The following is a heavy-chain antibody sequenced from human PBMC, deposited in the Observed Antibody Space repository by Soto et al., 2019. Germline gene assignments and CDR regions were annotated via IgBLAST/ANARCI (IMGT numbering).Heavy chain of an antibody. CDR3: TRDDAHCSGGSCYGVPMDL. CDR1: GFTVSSKY. CDR2: LNRDGYT. V-gene: IGHV3-66*01. Sequence: EVQLVESGGGLVQPGGSLRLSCVASGFTVSSKYMSWVRQAPGEGLEWVSLLNRDGYTYYADSVKGRFTISRDDSKNTLNLQMNSLRAEDTAVYYCTRDDAHCSGGSCYGVPMDLWGKGTTVTVSS. J-gene: IGHJ6*03. D-gene: IGHD2-15*01.